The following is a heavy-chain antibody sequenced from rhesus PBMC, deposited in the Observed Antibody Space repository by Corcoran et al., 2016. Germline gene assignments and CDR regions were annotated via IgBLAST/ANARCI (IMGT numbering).Heavy chain of an antibody. J-gene: IGHJ4*01. V-gene: IGHV4S10*01. CDR2: IYGSTTST. D-gene: IGHD2-15*01. CDR3: AREYCSSSYCSVFYY. Sequence: QVQLQESGPGVVKPSETLSLTCAVSGGSISDSYRWHWIRPPPGKGLEWIGYIYGSTTSTNYNTSLKSRGTISNDTSKNQFSWKLSSVTAADTAVYYCAREYCSSSYCSVFYYWGQGVLVTVSS. CDR1: GGSISDSYR.